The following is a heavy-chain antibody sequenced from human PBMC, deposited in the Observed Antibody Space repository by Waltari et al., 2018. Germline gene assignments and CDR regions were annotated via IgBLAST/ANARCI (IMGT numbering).Heavy chain of an antibody. CDR1: GGSFSGYY. J-gene: IGHJ4*02. CDR3: ARAMRVPHDFDD. V-gene: IGHV4-34*01. CDR2: INHSGST. Sequence: QVQLQQWGAGLLKPSETLSLTCAVYGGSFSGYYWSWIRQPPGKGREWIGEINHSGSTNYNPSRKSRVTRSVDTSKNQCSLKLSSGTAADTAVYYCARAMRVPHDFDDWGQGTLVTVSS.